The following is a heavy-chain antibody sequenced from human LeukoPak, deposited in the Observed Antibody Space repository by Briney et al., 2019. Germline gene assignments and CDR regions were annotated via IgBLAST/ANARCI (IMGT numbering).Heavy chain of an antibody. CDR3: ARESDDYGDYVDY. Sequence: ASVKVSCTASDYTFTSSGISWGRQAPGQGLEWMGWISAYNGNTNYAQKLQGRVTMTTDTSTSTAYMELRSLRSDDTAVYYCARESDDYGDYVDYWGQGTLVTVSS. D-gene: IGHD4-17*01. J-gene: IGHJ4*02. V-gene: IGHV1-18*01. CDR1: DYTFTSSG. CDR2: ISAYNGNT.